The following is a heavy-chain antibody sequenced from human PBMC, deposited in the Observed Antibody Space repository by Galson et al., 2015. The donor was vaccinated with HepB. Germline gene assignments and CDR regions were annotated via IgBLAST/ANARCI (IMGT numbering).Heavy chain of an antibody. CDR3: ATDYYREFTY. Sequence: SLRLSCAASGITFSTYWMSWVRQAPGKGLEWVANINQDGSENYYVGSVKGRFTISRDNAKKSLYLQMNSLRAEDTAVHYCATDYYREFTYWGQGTQVTVSS. CDR1: GITFSTYW. V-gene: IGHV3-7*03. CDR2: INQDGSEN. J-gene: IGHJ4*02. D-gene: IGHD3-10*01.